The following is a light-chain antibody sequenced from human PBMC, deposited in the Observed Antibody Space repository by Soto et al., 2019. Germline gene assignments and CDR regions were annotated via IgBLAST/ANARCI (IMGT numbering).Light chain of an antibody. Sequence: GVSKSPATLSVLPAACATLSCRARQSVIPNFAWYRQKPGQSPSLLFYGGSTRATAFPARFSGSGAGTEFTLTICGLQSEIFSDYTCQQNNNWPITFAKGTDWRL. CDR3: QQNNNWPIT. V-gene: IGKV3-15*01. CDR1: QSVIPN. CDR2: GGS. J-gene: IGKJ5*01.